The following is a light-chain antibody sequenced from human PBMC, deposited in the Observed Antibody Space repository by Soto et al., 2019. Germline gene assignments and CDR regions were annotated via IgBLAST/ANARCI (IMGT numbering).Light chain of an antibody. Sequence: QSVLTQPPSVSGAPGQRVTISCTRSSSNIGAGYDVHWYQQLPGTAPKLLIYGNSNRPSGVPDRFSGSKSGTSASLAITGLQAEDEADYYCQSYDSSLSAWDVFGTGTKLTVL. V-gene: IGLV1-40*01. CDR2: GNS. J-gene: IGLJ1*01. CDR3: QSYDSSLSAWDV. CDR1: SSNIGAGYD.